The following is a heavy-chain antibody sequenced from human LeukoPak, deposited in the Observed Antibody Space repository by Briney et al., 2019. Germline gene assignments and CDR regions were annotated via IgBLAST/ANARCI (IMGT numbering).Heavy chain of an antibody. CDR2: INSDGSST. CDR3: ARVRLPYYYDSSGYGVGY. V-gene: IGHV3-74*01. CDR1: RFTFSSYW. J-gene: IGHJ4*02. D-gene: IGHD3-22*01. Sequence: GGSLRLSCAASRFTFSSYWMHWVRQAPGKGLVWVSRINSDGSSTSYADSVKGRFTISRDNAKNTLYLQMNSLRAEDTAVYYCARVRLPYYYDSSGYGVGYWGQGTLVTVSS.